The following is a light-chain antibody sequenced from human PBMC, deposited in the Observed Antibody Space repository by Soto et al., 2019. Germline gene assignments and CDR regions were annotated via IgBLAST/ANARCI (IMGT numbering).Light chain of an antibody. V-gene: IGKV3-20*01. CDR1: QSVSSNY. CDR3: QQYGSLSWT. Sequence: DIVLTQSPGTLSLSPGERATLSCRASQSVSSNYLAWYQQKPGQAPRLLIHGASTRATGVPDRFSGSGSGTDFTLTISRLEPEDFDVYPCQQYGSLSWTFGQGTKVDIK. J-gene: IGKJ1*01. CDR2: GAS.